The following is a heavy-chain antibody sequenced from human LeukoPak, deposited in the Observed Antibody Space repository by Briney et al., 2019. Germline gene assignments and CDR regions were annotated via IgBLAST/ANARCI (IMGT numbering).Heavy chain of an antibody. CDR3: AVARAATRFDY. CDR1: GDSINTYY. Sequence: KPSETLSLTCSVSGDSINTYYWSWIRQPPGKGLEWIGYIYYSGSTNYNPSLKSRVTIAVDTSKNQFSLKLSSVTAADTAVYYCAVARAATRFDYWGQGTLVTVSS. V-gene: IGHV4-59*01. J-gene: IGHJ4*02. D-gene: IGHD2-15*01. CDR2: IYYSGST.